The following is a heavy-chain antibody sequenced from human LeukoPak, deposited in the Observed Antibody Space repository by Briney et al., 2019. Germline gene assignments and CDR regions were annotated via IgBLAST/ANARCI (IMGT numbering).Heavy chain of an antibody. CDR2: INHSGST. CDR1: GGSFSGYY. J-gene: IGHJ4*02. D-gene: IGHD3-10*01. Sequence: SETLSLTCAVYGGSFSGYYWSWIRQPPGKGLEWIGEINHSGSTNYSPSLKSRVTISVDTSKNQFSLKLSSVTAADTAVYYCARGPLYAMVRGVFDYWGQGTLVTVSS. V-gene: IGHV4-34*01. CDR3: ARGPLYAMVRGVFDY.